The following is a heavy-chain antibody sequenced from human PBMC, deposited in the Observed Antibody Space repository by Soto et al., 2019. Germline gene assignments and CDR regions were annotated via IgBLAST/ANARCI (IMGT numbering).Heavy chain of an antibody. CDR2: ISGSGDST. V-gene: IGHV3-23*01. D-gene: IGHD6-19*01. CDR3: AKGVPGIAVAGTGYFQH. Sequence: PGGSLRLSCAASGFTFSGYWVHWVRQAPGKGLVWVSGISGSGDSTYYADSVKGRFTISRDNSKNTLYLQMNSLRAEDTAVYYCAKGVPGIAVAGTGYFQHWGQGTLVTVSS. J-gene: IGHJ1*01. CDR1: GFTFSGYW.